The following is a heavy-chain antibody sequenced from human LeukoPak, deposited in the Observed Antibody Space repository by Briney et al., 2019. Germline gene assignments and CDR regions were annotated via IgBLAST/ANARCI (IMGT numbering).Heavy chain of an antibody. CDR2: IYYSGST. Sequence: PSQTLSLTCTVSGGSISSGDYYWSWIRQPPGKGLEWIGYIYYSGSTYYNPSLKGRVAISVDTSKNQFSLKLSSVTAADTAVYYCARGPYSSGWYEGPDYWGQGTLVTVSS. CDR1: GGSISSGDYY. V-gene: IGHV4-30-4*01. D-gene: IGHD6-19*01. J-gene: IGHJ4*02. CDR3: ARGPYSSGWYEGPDY.